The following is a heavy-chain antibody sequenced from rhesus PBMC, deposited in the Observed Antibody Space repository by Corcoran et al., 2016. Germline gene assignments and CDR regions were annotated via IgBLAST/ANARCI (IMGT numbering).Heavy chain of an antibody. Sequence: QVQLQESGPGVVKPSETLSLTCAGSGGTISSGYYYWSWIRQPPGKGLEWIGGIYSNSESTNYNPSLKSRVTISKDTSKNQFSLKLSSVTATDTAVYYCARGRRGAGTFTDYWGQGVLVTVSS. J-gene: IGHJ4*01. CDR2: IYSNSEST. D-gene: IGHD1-20*01. CDR1: GGTISSGYYY. CDR3: ARGRRGAGTFTDY. V-gene: IGHV4S12*01.